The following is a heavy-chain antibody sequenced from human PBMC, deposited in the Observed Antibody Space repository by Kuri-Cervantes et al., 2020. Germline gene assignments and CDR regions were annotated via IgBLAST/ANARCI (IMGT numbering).Heavy chain of an antibody. V-gene: IGHV3-30-3*01. D-gene: IGHD3-3*01. CDR3: ARIIRGDFWSGYFLWFDP. Sequence: GGSLRLSCAASGFTFSSYAMHWVRQAPGKGLEWVAVISYDGSNKYYADSVKGRFTISRDNAKNSLYLQMNSLRAEDTATYYCARIIRGDFWSGYFLWFDPWGQGTLVTVPQ. CDR1: GFTFSSYA. J-gene: IGHJ5*02. CDR2: ISYDGSNK.